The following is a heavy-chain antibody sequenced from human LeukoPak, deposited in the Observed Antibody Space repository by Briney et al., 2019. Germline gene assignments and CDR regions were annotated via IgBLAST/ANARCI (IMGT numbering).Heavy chain of an antibody. CDR1: GGTFSSYA. CDR3: AREYSSSINQDYFDY. D-gene: IGHD6-6*01. V-gene: IGHV1-69*05. J-gene: IGHJ4*02. CDR2: IIPIFGTA. Sequence: GASVKVSCKASGGTFSSYAISWVRQAPGQGLEWMGTIIPIFGTANYAQKLQGRVTMTTDTSTSTAYMELRSLRSDDTAVYYCAREYSSSINQDYFDYWGQGTLVTVSS.